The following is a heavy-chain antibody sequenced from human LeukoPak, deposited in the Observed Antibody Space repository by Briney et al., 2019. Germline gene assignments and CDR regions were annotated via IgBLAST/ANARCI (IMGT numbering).Heavy chain of an antibody. Sequence: GGSLKISCETSGFSFSNSLIGWGRQVPGEGPEWMGIIWPGDSDTRYSPSFQGQVTISADKSISTAYLQWSSLKASDTAMYYCARPRPFDAWGQGTMVIVSS. CDR3: ARPRPFDA. CDR2: IWPGDSDT. J-gene: IGHJ3*01. CDR1: GFSFSNSL. V-gene: IGHV5-51*01.